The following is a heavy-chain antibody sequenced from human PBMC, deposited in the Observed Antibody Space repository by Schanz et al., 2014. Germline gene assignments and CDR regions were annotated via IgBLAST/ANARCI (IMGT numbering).Heavy chain of an antibody. CDR2: INPNSGDT. J-gene: IGHJ4*02. D-gene: IGHD6-6*01. Sequence: QVQLVQSGPEVKKPGASVKVSCKASGYSFTGYYIHWVRQAPGQGLEWMAWINPNSGDTNYAQRFQGRVTLTRDTSISTVYMELSRLRSDDTAVYYCARERASSIADHWGQGTLLAVSS. CDR3: ARERASSIADH. CDR1: GYSFTGYY. V-gene: IGHV1-2*02.